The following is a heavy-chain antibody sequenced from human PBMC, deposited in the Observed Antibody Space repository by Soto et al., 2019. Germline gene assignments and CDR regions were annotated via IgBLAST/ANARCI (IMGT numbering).Heavy chain of an antibody. Sequence: GGSLRLSCAVSGFTFSSYSMNWVRQAPGKGLEWVSYISSSSSTIYHADSVKGRFTISRDNAKNSLYLQMNSLRDEDTAVYYSARGVDIATLRSHYFDYWGQGTPATVS. D-gene: IGHD2-15*01. CDR3: ARGVDIATLRSHYFDY. V-gene: IGHV3-48*02. CDR2: ISSSSSTI. CDR1: GFTFSSYS. J-gene: IGHJ4*02.